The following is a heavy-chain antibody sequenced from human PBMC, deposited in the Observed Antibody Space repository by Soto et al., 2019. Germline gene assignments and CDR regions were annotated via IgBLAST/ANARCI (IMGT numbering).Heavy chain of an antibody. CDR1: GYSFTSYW. V-gene: IGHV5-51*01. CDR2: IYPGDSDT. CDR3: ARRGYYYDSSGYYYFDY. J-gene: IGHJ4*02. Sequence: GESLKISCKGSGYSFTSYWIGWVRQMPGKGLGWMGIIYPGDSDTRYSPSFQGQVTISADKSISTAYLQWSSLKASDTAMYYCARRGYYYDSSGYYYFDYWGQGTLVTVSS. D-gene: IGHD3-22*01.